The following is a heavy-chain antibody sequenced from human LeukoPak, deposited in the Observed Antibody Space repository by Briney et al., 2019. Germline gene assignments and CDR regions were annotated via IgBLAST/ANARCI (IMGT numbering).Heavy chain of an antibody. V-gene: IGHV3-30-3*01. J-gene: IGHJ4*02. Sequence: GGSLRLSCAASGFIFSNYAMHWVRQAPGRGREWVAIISYDGGNRYYADSVKDRFTISRDNSKSTLYLQMNSLRAEDTAIYYCAMVDSSGWYWYSFDDWGQGTLVTVSS. CDR1: GFIFSNYA. CDR2: ISYDGGNR. CDR3: AMVDSSGWYWYSFDD. D-gene: IGHD6-19*01.